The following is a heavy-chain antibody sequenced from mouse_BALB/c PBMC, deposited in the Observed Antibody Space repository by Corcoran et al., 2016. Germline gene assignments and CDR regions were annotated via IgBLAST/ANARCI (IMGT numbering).Heavy chain of an antibody. CDR2: INHSGST. CDR3: ARGRRVVPAAMHAFDI. Sequence: VQLQQWGAGLLKPSETLSLTCAVYGGSFSGYYWSWIRQPPGKGLEWIGEINHSGSTNYNPSLKSRVTISVDTSKNQFSVKLSSVAAADTAVYYCARGRRVVPAAMHAFDIWGQGTMVTVSS. V-gene: IGHV3S1*01. CDR1: GGSFSGYY. D-gene: IGHD1-1*01. J-gene: IGHJ3*01.